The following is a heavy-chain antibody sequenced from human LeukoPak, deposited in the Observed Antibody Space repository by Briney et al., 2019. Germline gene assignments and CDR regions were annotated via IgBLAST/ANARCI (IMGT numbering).Heavy chain of an antibody. CDR2: IKQDGSEK. D-gene: IGHD5-12*01. J-gene: IGHJ4*02. V-gene: IGHV3-7*03. Sequence: GGSLRLSCAASGVTFSSYWISWVRQAPGKGLEWVANIKQDGSEKYYVDSVKGRFTISRDNAKNSLYLQMNSLRAEDTAVYYCATNNPPISGYDWGDYWGQGTLVTVSS. CDR3: ATNNPPISGYDWGDY. CDR1: GVTFSSYW.